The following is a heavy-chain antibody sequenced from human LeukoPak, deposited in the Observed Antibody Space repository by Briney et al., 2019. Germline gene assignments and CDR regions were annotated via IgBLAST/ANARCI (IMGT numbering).Heavy chain of an antibody. CDR1: GFTFSSYA. Sequence: GGSLGLSCAASGFTFSSYAMSWVRQAPGKGLEWVAVISYDGSNKYYADSVKGRLTISRDNSKNTLYLQMNSLRAEDTAVYYCASPLAYCSSTSCPIEYWGQGTLVTVSS. V-gene: IGHV3-30-3*01. CDR2: ISYDGSNK. CDR3: ASPLAYCSSTSCPIEY. J-gene: IGHJ4*02. D-gene: IGHD2-2*01.